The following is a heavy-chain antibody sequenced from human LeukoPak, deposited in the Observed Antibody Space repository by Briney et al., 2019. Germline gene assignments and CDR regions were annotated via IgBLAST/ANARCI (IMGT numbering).Heavy chain of an antibody. V-gene: IGHV4-4*07. J-gene: IGHJ3*02. Sequence: SETLSLICTVSGGSINNYYWSWIRQPAGKGLEWIRRIYTRGSTNYNPSLKSRVTMSVDTSKNQFSLKLSSVTASDTAVYYCARGRYCSADICSGGDAFDIWGQGTMVSVSS. CDR3: ARGRYCSADICSGGDAFDI. CDR1: GGSINNYY. D-gene: IGHD2-15*01. CDR2: IYTRGST.